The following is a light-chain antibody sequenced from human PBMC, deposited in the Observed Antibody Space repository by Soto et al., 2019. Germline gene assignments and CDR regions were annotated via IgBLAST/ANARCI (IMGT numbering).Light chain of an antibody. J-gene: IGLJ1*01. CDR2: EVT. Sequence: QSALTQPASVSGSPGQPITISCTGSSSDVGAYNFVSWYQHHPGKAPKLILYEVTTRPSGVSSRFSGSKSGNTASLTISGLQADDEANYYCSSYTSSNTPDVFGTGTKVTVL. V-gene: IGLV2-14*01. CDR3: SSYTSSNTPDV. CDR1: SSDVGAYNF.